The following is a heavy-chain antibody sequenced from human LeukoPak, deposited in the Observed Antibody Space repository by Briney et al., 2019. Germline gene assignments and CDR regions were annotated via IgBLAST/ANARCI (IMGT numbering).Heavy chain of an antibody. D-gene: IGHD3-10*01. CDR1: GFTFSNYG. Sequence: PGGSLRLSCAASGFTFSNYGMHWVRQAPGKGLEWVAFIRFDGTSKLYADSVKGRFTISRDNAKNSLYLQMNSLRAEDTAVYYCARDTKSITMVRGVNYYMDVWGKGTTVTISS. CDR2: IRFDGTSK. J-gene: IGHJ6*03. CDR3: ARDTKSITMVRGVNYYMDV. V-gene: IGHV3-30*02.